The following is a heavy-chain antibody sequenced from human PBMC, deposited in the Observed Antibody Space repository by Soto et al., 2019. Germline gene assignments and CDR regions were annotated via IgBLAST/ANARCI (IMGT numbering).Heavy chain of an antibody. CDR3: ARVPSTRDIWSYGVGGRYYYYYMDV. J-gene: IGHJ6*03. D-gene: IGHD1-7*01. V-gene: IGHV3-7*04. CDR1: GFTFSSYC. CDR2: IKQDGSER. Sequence: EVQLVESGGGLVQPGGSLRLSCEASGFTFSSYCMTWVRQAPGKGLERVAHIKQDGSERYYVDSVKGRFTISRDNAKNSLYLQMNSLRAEDTAVYYCARVPSTRDIWSYGVGGRYYYYYMDVWGKGTTVTVYS.